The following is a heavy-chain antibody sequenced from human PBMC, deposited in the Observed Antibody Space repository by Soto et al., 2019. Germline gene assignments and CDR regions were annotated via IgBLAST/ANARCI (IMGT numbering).Heavy chain of an antibody. J-gene: IGHJ6*03. CDR1: GGSISSSSYY. CDR2: IYYSGST. Sequence: SETLSLTCTVSGGSISSSSYYWGWIRRPPGKGMEWIGSIYYSGSTYYTPSLQSRVAISVDTSKNQFSLKLNSVTAADTAVYYCARGLIEDYIWGSYGYYYMDVWGRGTTVTISS. V-gene: IGHV4-39*01. D-gene: IGHD3-16*01. CDR3: ARGLIEDYIWGSYGYYYMDV.